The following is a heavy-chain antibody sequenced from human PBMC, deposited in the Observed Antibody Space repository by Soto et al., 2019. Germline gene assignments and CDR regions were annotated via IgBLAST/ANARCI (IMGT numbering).Heavy chain of an antibody. V-gene: IGHV4-31*03. CDR2: IYYSGST. CDR3: ARDRRLGWRGRDS. D-gene: IGHD3-3*01. Sequence: SETLSLTCTVSGGSISSGGYYWSWIRQHPGKGLEWIGYIYYSGSTYYNPSLKSRVTISVDTSKNQFSLKLSSVTVADTAVYYCARDRRLGWRGRDSWGQGTLVTVSS. J-gene: IGHJ4*02. CDR1: GGSISSGGYY.